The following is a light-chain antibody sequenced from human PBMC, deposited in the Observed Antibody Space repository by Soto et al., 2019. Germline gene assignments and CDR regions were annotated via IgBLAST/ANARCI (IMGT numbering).Light chain of an antibody. V-gene: IGKV2-30*02. J-gene: IGKJ2*01. CDR2: EVS. Sequence: DAVMTQSPVSLPVTPGQPAAISCRSSQSLLLNNGKTFLNWFQQRPGQSPRRLIYEVSNRDSGVPDRFSGSGSGTDFTLKISRVEAEDVGIYYCMQGSHWPFTFGQGTKLEIK. CDR3: MQGSHWPFT. CDR1: QSLLLNNGKTF.